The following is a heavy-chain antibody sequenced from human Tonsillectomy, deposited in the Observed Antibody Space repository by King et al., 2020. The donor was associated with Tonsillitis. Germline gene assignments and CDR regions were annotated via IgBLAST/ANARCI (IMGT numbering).Heavy chain of an antibody. V-gene: IGHV4-39*01. CDR3: ARQEASGWPTFFDY. CDR1: GGPLTKSIYY. Sequence: QLQESGPGLVKPSETLSLTCTVSGGPLTKSIYYWGWIRQPPGKGLEWIGRSYFAGSTYNNPSLEIRLTMSVDTSKNQFSPNLRSVTAADTAVYYCARQEASGWPTFFDYWGQGTLVTVSS. CDR2: SYFAGST. J-gene: IGHJ4*02. D-gene: IGHD6-19*01.